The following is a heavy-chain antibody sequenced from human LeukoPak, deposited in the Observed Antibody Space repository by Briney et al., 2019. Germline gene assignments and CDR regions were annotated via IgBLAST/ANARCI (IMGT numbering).Heavy chain of an antibody. D-gene: IGHD3-16*02. V-gene: IGHV1-69*13. J-gene: IGHJ5*02. CDR3: ARVLQDDYVWGSYPNWFDP. CDR2: IIPIFGTT. CDR1: GGAFSSYA. Sequence: ASVKVSCKASGGAFSSYAISWVRQAPGQGLEWMGGIIPIFGTTKYAQKFQGRVTITADESTSTAYMELRSLRSEDTAVYYCARVLQDDYVWGSYPNWFDPWGQGTLVTVSS.